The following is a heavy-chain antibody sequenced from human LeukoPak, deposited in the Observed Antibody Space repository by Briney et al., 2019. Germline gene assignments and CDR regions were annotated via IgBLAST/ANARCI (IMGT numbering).Heavy chain of an antibody. CDR1: GGSISSYY. CDR3: ARHEGYSYAFAY. V-gene: IGHV4-59*08. J-gene: IGHJ4*02. D-gene: IGHD5-18*01. CDR2: IYYSGST. Sequence: SETLSLTCTVSGGSISSYYLSWVRQPPGKGLEWIGYIYYSGSTNDNPSVTSRLTISADTSKNQFSLKLSSVTAADTAVYFCARHEGYSYAFAYWGQGTLVTVSS.